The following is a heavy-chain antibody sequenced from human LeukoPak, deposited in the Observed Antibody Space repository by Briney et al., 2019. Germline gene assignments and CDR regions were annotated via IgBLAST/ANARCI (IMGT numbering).Heavy chain of an antibody. V-gene: IGHV3-23*01. J-gene: IGHJ4*02. CDR2: TSSSDAGT. CDR1: GFTLSTYA. CDR3: ATYRQVLLPLES. D-gene: IGHD5-18*01. Sequence: GGSLRLSCAASGFTLSTYAMSWVRQTPGKGLEWVAATSSSDAGTYHADSVRGRFTISRDNSKNTLYLQMNSLRAEDTAIYYCATYRQVLLPLESWGQGTLVTVSS.